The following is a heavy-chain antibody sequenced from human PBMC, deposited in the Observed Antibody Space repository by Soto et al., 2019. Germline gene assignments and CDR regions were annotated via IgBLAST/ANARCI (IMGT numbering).Heavy chain of an antibody. CDR2: VNHRGST. V-gene: IGHV4-34*01. J-gene: IGHJ6*02. D-gene: IGHD6-19*01. CDR3: AGGKWGSGWTLGNYFYGLDV. Sequence: QVHLQQWGAGLLKPSETLSLTCAVYGGSFSPYYWSWTWIRQPPGKGLEWIGDVNHRGSTKYNPSLHRQATISLDTSKNQFSLNWKSLSAADSAVYYGAGGKWGSGWTLGNYFYGLDVWGQGTAVTVSS. CDR1: GGSFSPYY.